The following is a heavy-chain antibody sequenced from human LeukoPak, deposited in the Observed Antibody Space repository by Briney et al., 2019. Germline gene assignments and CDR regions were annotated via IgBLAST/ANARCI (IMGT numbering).Heavy chain of an antibody. J-gene: IGHJ4*02. CDR3: AGAPNRTGYGYFDWLWELDY. V-gene: IGHV1-2*02. D-gene: IGHD3-9*01. CDR1: GYTFTGYF. Sequence: ASVKVSCKASGYTFTGYFINWVRQAPGQGLEWMGWISGYNGNTKYAQKFQGRVTMTRDTSISTAYMELSRLRSDDTAVYYCAGAPNRTGYGYFDWLWELDYWGQGTLVTVSS. CDR2: ISGYNGNT.